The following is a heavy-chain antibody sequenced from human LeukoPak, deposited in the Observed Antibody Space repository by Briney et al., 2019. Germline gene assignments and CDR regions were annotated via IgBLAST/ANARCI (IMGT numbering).Heavy chain of an antibody. J-gene: IGHJ4*02. V-gene: IGHV3-7*01. CDR1: GFTFSSYS. Sequence: GGSLRLSCAASGFTFSSYSLTWVRQAPGKGLEWVANIKEDGSEKYYVDSVTGRFTISRDNAKNLLYLQMNSLRAEDTAVYFCAREYGYYFDSWGQGTLVTVSS. D-gene: IGHD3-22*01. CDR2: IKEDGSEK. CDR3: AREYGYYFDS.